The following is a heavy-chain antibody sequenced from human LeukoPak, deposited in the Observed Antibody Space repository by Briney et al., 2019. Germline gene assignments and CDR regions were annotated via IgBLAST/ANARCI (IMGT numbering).Heavy chain of an antibody. J-gene: IGHJ4*02. CDR1: GFTFNSYA. D-gene: IGHD4-11*01. Sequence: GGSLRLSCAASGFTFNSYAMTWVRQAPGKGLEWVSSISGSGGSTYYADSVKGRFTISRDNSKNTLFFQMNTLRAEDTAVYYCARNYYNDYRFDYWGQGTLVTVSS. CDR3: ARNYYNDYRFDY. CDR2: ISGSGGST. V-gene: IGHV3-23*01.